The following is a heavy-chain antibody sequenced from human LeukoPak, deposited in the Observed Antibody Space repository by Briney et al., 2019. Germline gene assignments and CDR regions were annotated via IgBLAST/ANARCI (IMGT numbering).Heavy chain of an antibody. J-gene: IGHJ5*02. CDR2: ISSSGSNI. Sequence: SGGSLRLSCAAWGFTFSDYYMSWLRQAPGKGLEGGSYISSSGSNIYYADSVKGRFTISRDNAKNSLYLQMTSLRAEDTVVYYCARGYSSSRGGNWFDPWGQGTLVTVSS. V-gene: IGHV3-11*04. D-gene: IGHD6-13*01. CDR3: ARGYSSSRGGNWFDP. CDR1: GFTFSDYY.